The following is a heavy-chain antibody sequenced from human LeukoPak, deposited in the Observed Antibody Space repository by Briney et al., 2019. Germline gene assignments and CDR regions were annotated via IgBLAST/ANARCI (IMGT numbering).Heavy chain of an antibody. V-gene: IGHV4-39*07. D-gene: IGHD2-15*01. CDR2: IYYSGST. CDR3: AASWSYQNWFDP. CDR1: GGSISSSSYY. Sequence: SETLSLTCTVSGGSISSSSYYWGWIRQPPGKGLEWIGSIYYSGSTYYNPSLKSRVTISVDTSKNQFSLQLSSVTAADAAVYYCAASWSYQNWFDPWGQGTLVTVSS. J-gene: IGHJ5*02.